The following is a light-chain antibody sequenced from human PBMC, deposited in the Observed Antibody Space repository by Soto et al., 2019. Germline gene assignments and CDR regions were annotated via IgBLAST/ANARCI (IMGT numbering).Light chain of an antibody. J-gene: IGLJ1*01. V-gene: IGLV2-14*01. CDR1: SSDVGGYNL. Sequence: QSVLTQPASVSGSPGQSITISCTGTSSDVGGYNLVSWYQQYPDKAPKLMIFDVNTRPSGVSNLFSGSKSGNTASLTISGLQAEDEADYYCSSYKSSSTLPYVFGTGTKLTFL. CDR2: DVN. CDR3: SSYKSSSTLPYV.